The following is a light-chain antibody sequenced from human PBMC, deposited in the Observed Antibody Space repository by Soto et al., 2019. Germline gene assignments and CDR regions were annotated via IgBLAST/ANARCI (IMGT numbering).Light chain of an antibody. J-gene: IGLJ1*01. V-gene: IGLV2-14*01. Sequence: QSALAQPASVSGSPGQSITISCTGTGXDIAGYNYVSWFQQHPGKAPKLMMYQVTIRPSGVSNRFSGAKSGNTASLTISGLQAEDEAEYYCSSFTSTTSLYVFGTGTKVTVL. CDR3: SSFTSTTSLYV. CDR2: QVT. CDR1: GXDIAGYNY.